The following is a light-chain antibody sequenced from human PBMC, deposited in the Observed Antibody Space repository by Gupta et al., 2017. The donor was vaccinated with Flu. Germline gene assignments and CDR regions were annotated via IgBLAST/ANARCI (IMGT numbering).Light chain of an antibody. V-gene: IGLV4-69*01. CDR1: SGHSTFA. CDR3: QTWGTGIWM. Sequence: QLALTQSPSASASLGASVKLTCTLTSGHSTFAITWHPQQPAKGPRYLMTVNSDGSHKKGDGIPDRFSGSSSGAERYLTISSLQSEDEADYYCQTWGTGIWMFGGGTKLTVL. J-gene: IGLJ3*02. CDR2: VNSDGSH.